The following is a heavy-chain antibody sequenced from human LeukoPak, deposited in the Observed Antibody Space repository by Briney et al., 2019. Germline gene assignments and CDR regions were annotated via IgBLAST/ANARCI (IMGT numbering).Heavy chain of an antibody. J-gene: IGHJ6*03. D-gene: IGHD3-10*02. CDR3: AELGITMIGGV. CDR1: GFTFSSYE. CDR2: ISCRCSTK. V-gene: IGHV3-48*03. Sequence: GGTLRLYCAASGFTFSSYEMIWVRQAPGKGLEGVSYISCRCSTKYDADSVKGRFTISRDNAKNSLYLQMNSLRAEDTAVYYCAELGITMIGGVWGKATTVTIP.